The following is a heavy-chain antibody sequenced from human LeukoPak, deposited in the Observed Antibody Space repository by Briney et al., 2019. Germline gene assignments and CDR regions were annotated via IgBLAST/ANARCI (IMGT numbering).Heavy chain of an antibody. Sequence: GGSLRLSCAASWFSVSSNYMSWVRQAPGKGLEWVSVIYTGGCTYYADSVKGRLSISRDNSNNMLYIQMNRLRAEGPPAYHCARVRGDYSYGMDVWGKGNRSPSPQ. CDR1: WFSVSSNY. CDR3: ARVRGDYSYGMDV. CDR2: IYTGGCT. V-gene: IGHV3-53*01. J-gene: IGHJ6*04. D-gene: IGHD3-10*01.